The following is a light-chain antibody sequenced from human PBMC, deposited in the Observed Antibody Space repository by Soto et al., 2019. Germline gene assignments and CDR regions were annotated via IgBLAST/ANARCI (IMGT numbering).Light chain of an antibody. Sequence: QSVLTQPASVSGSPGQSITISCTGTSSDVGSYNLVSWYQQHPGKAPNLMIYEGRKRPSGVSNRFSGSKSGNTASLTISGLQAEDEADYYCCSYAGSSNYVVFGGGTKLTVL. CDR1: SSDVGSYNL. V-gene: IGLV2-23*01. CDR3: CSYAGSSNYVV. CDR2: EGR. J-gene: IGLJ2*01.